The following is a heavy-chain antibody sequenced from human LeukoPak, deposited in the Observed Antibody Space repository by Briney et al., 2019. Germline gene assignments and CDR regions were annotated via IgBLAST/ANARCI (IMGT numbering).Heavy chain of an antibody. CDR1: GFTLNSYS. CDR2: IGGSGGST. CDR3: AKDAVYGSGTYYNDY. V-gene: IGHV3-23*01. J-gene: IGHJ4*02. Sequence: GGSLRLSCAVSGFTLNSYSMSWVRQAPGKGLEWVSGIGGSGGSTYYADSVKGRFTISRDNSENTLYLQMNSLRAEDTAIYYCAKDAVYGSGTYYNDYWGQGTLVTVSS. D-gene: IGHD3-10*01.